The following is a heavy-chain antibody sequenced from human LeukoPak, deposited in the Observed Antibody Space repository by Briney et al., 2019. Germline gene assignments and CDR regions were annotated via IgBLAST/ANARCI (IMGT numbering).Heavy chain of an antibody. CDR1: GLTFDDYA. J-gene: IGHJ4*02. Sequence: GGSLRPSCVASGLTFDDYAMHWVRQAPGRGLEWVSGINWNSGSIGYAGSVKGRFTISRDNAKNSLYLQMNSLRPEDTAFYYCAKDSQGTSAGITYFAHWGQGTLVTVSS. CDR2: INWNSGSI. V-gene: IGHV3-9*01. D-gene: IGHD6-13*01. CDR3: AKDSQGTSAGITYFAH.